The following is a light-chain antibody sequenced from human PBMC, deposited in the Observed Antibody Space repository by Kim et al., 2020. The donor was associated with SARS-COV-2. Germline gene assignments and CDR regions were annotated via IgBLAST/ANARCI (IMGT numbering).Light chain of an antibody. CDR3: HQYGSSPRT. CDR1: QSISRDF. V-gene: IGKV3-20*01. CDR2: SAS. J-gene: IGKJ2*01. Sequence: SPGESATLSCRASQSISRDFLAWYQQKPGQAPRLLVHSASTRATGIADRFSGSGSGTDFTLTISRLEPEDFAVYFCHQYGSSPRTFGQGTKVDIK.